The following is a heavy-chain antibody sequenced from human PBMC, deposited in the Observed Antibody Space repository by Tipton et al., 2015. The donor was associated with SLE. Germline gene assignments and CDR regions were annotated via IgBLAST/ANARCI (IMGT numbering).Heavy chain of an antibody. J-gene: IGHJ4*02. CDR1: GGSLSSQY. V-gene: IGHV4-59*11. CDR3: ANFGSGGFDY. Sequence: TLSLTCTVSGGSLSSQYWSWIRQPPGKGLEWTGYIYYTGSTKYNPSLKSRVAISVDMSKNQFSLKLNSVTAADTAVYYCANFGSGGFDYWGQGILVTVSS. D-gene: IGHD6-19*01. CDR2: IYYTGST.